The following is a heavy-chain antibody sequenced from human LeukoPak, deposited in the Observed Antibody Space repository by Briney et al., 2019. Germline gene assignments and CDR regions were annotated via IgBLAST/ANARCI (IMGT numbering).Heavy chain of an antibody. CDR1: GFTFSSYA. CDR3: ARHRSDSGDYDALDI. J-gene: IGHJ3*02. CDR2: ISGSGGST. V-gene: IGHV3-23*01. Sequence: GGSLRPSCAASGFTFSSYAMSWVRQAPGKGLEWVSAISGSGGSTYYADSVKGRFTISRDNSKNTLYLQMNSLRAEDTAVYYCARHRSDSGDYDALDIWGQGTMVTVSS. D-gene: IGHD4-17*01.